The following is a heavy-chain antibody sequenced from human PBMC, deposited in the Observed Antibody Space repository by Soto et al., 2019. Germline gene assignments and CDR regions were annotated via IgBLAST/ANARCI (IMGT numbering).Heavy chain of an antibody. CDR2: ISWNSGSI. J-gene: IGHJ6*01. D-gene: IGHD3-9*01. Sequence: GGSLRLSCASSVFTFDDYAMHCVRQSPGKGLEWVSGISWNSGSIGYADSVKGRFTISRDNAKNSLCLQMNSLRAEDTALYYCATFSDILNGPMDLLGQGTTVRVSS. CDR3: ATFSDILNGPMDL. V-gene: IGHV3-9*01. CDR1: VFTFDDYA.